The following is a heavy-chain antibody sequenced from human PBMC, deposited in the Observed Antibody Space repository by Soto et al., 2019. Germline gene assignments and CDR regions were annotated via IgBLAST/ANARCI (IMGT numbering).Heavy chain of an antibody. CDR3: AIHRGGAAAAELDY. CDR1: GGTFSSYT. J-gene: IGHJ4*02. V-gene: IGHV1-69*02. Sequence: SVKVSCKASGGTFSSYTISWVRQAPGQGLEWMGRIIPILGIANYAQKFQGRVTITADKSTSTAYMELSSLRSEDTAVYYCAIHRGGAAAAELDYWGQGTLVTVSS. CDR2: IIPILGIA. D-gene: IGHD6-13*01.